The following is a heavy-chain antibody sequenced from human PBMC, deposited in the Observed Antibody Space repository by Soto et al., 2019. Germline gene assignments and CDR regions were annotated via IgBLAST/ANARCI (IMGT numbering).Heavy chain of an antibody. CDR3: ARDRRPILSYYYYGMDV. Sequence: GGSLRLSCAASGFTFSSYAMHWVRQAPGKGLEWVAVISYDGSNKYYADSVKGRFTISRDNSKNTLYLQMNSLRAEDTAVYYCARDRRPILSYYYYGMDVWGQGTTVTVSS. J-gene: IGHJ6*02. CDR1: GFTFSSYA. D-gene: IGHD2-8*02. V-gene: IGHV3-30-3*01. CDR2: ISYDGSNK.